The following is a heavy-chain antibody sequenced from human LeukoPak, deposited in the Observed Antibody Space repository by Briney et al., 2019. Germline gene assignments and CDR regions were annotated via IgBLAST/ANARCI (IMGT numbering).Heavy chain of an antibody. J-gene: IGHJ4*02. CDR3: ARRATSGNYQMLHFDS. D-gene: IGHD1-7*01. V-gene: IGHV4-34*01. Sequence: NPSETLSLTCAVYGGSFSGYYWSWIRQPPGKGLEWIGEINHSGSTNYNPSLKSRVTISVDTSKNQFSLTLSSVTAADTAIYYCARRATSGNYQMLHFDSWGQGILVTVSS. CDR2: INHSGST. CDR1: GGSFSGYY.